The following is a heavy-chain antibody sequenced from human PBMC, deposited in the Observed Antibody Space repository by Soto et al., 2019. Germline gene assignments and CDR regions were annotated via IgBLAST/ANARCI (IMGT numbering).Heavy chain of an antibody. CDR2: IKQDGSEK. V-gene: IGHV3-7*01. CDR1: GFTFSSYW. D-gene: IGHD3-10*01. J-gene: IGHJ6*02. CDR3: ARSYYYGSGRYYYYYYGMDV. Sequence: GGSLRLSCAASGFTFSSYWTSWVRQAPGKGLEWVANIKQDGSEKYYVDSVKGRFTISRDNAKNSLYLQMNSLRAEDTAVYYCARSYYYGSGRYYYYYYGMDVWGQGTTVTVSS.